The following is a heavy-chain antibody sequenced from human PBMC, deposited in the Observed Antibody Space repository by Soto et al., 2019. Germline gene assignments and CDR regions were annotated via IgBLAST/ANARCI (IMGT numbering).Heavy chain of an antibody. V-gene: IGHV3-30*18. CDR3: AKDPTTTSSGWYYFDY. J-gene: IGHJ4*02. D-gene: IGHD6-19*01. Sequence: GGSLRLSCAASGFIFSSYGMHWVRQAPGKGLEWVAGTSYEGSKEYYTDSVKGRFTISRDNSKNTLYLQMNSLRAEDTAVYYCAKDPTTTSSGWYYFDYWGQGTLVTVSS. CDR1: GFIFSSYG. CDR2: TSYEGSKE.